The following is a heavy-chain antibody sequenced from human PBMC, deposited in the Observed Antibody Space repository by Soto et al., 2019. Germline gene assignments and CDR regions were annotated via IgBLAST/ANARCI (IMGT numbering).Heavy chain of an antibody. CDR2: IKFDGSEK. Sequence: GGSLRLSCEASGFTFSDYWMSWVRQAPGKGPEWVANIKFDGSEKQYVDSVRGRFTISRDNSRSSLSLQMNSLRAGDTAVYYCVKDGGYCSSSTCYAPRNHYFDSWGQGTLVTVSS. CDR1: GFTFSDYW. V-gene: IGHV3-7*03. CDR3: VKDGGYCSSSTCYAPRNHYFDS. J-gene: IGHJ4*02. D-gene: IGHD2-2*01.